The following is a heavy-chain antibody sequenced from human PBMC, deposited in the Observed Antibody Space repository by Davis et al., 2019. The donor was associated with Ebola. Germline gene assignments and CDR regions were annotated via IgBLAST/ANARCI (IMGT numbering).Heavy chain of an antibody. D-gene: IGHD6-6*01. CDR1: GFIFSTYV. CDR3: AKASIVRAYYYGMDV. J-gene: IGHJ6*02. CDR2: ITGSGGSR. V-gene: IGHV3-23*01. Sequence: GGSLRLSCSASGFIFSTYVMSWVRQAPGKGLEWVSSITGSGGSRYHADSVKGRFTISRDNSENTLHLQMNSLRADDTAVYYCAKASIVRAYYYGMDVWGQGTTVTVSS.